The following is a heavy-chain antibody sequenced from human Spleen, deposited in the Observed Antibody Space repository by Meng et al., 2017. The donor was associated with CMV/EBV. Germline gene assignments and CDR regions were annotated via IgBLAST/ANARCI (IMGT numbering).Heavy chain of an antibody. CDR2: FHYSGST. Sequence: SVISGSYYWSWIRQPPGKGLEWIGYFHYSGSTNYNPSLKSRVTISVDTSKNQFSLKLNSVIAADTAVYFCARLNYDFWSGQYNWFDPWGQGTLVTVS. J-gene: IGHJ5*02. D-gene: IGHD3-3*01. CDR1: SVISGSYY. V-gene: IGHV4-61*01. CDR3: ARLNYDFWSGQYNWFDP.